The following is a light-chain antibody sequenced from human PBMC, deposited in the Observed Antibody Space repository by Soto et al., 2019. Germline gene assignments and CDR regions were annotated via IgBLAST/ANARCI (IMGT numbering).Light chain of an antibody. V-gene: IGKV1-9*01. CDR3: QQLNSYPSIT. J-gene: IGKJ5*01. CDR2: AAS. Sequence: DIQLTQSPSFLSASVGDRVTITCRASQGISSYLAWYQQKPGKAPKLLIYAASTLQSGVTSRFSGSGSGTEFTLTIISLQPEDFATYYCQQLNSYPSITFGQGTRLEIK. CDR1: QGISSY.